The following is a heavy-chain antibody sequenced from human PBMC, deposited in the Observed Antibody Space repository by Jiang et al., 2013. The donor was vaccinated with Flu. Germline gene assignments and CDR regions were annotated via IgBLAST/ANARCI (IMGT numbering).Heavy chain of an antibody. J-gene: IGHJ5*02. CDR2: INHSGST. Sequence: ALLKPSETLSLTCAVYGGSFSGYYWSWIRQPPGKGLEWIGEINHSGSTNYNPSLKSRVTISVDTSKNQFSLKLSSVTAADTAVHYCARGRLATYYYDSSGYYPPVGFDPWGQGTLVTVSS. D-gene: IGHD3-22*01. CDR1: GGSFSGYY. CDR3: ARGRLATYYYDSSGYYPPVGFDP. V-gene: IGHV4-34*01.